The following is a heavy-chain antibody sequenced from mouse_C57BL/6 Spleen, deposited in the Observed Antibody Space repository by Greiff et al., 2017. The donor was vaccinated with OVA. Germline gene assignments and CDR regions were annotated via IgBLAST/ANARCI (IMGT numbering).Heavy chain of an antibody. CDR1: GFTFSDYG. J-gene: IGHJ4*01. Sequence: DVMLVESGGGLVKPGGSLKLSCAASGFTFSDYGMPWVRQAPEKGLEWVAYISSGSSTIYYADTVKGRFTISRDNAKNTLFLQMTSLRSEDTAMYYCARRWSGAMDYWGQGTSVTVSS. CDR3: ARRWSGAMDY. CDR2: ISSGSSTI. V-gene: IGHV5-17*01. D-gene: IGHD2-3*01.